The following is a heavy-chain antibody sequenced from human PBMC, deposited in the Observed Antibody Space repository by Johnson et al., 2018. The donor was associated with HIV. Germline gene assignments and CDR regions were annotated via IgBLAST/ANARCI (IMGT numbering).Heavy chain of an antibody. CDR2: ISYDGSNK. V-gene: IGHV3-30*04. J-gene: IGHJ3*02. Sequence: VQLVESGGGVVQPGRSLRLSCVASGFTFSDYAVHWVRQAPGKGLEWVAVISYDGSNKYYADSVKGRFTISRDNSKNTLYLQMNSLRAEDTAVYYCARDSVILVDGAFDIWGQGTMVTVSS. CDR3: ARDSVILVDGAFDI. D-gene: IGHD2-15*01. CDR1: GFTFSDYA.